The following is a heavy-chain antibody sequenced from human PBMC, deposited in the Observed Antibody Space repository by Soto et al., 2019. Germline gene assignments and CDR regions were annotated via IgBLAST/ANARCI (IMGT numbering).Heavy chain of an antibody. CDR1: GYTFTDYY. D-gene: IGHD5-18*01. CDR3: TRENIENSDGLYDDFDI. J-gene: IGHJ3*02. V-gene: IGHV1-2*02. CDR2: MNPKSGGA. Sequence: ASVKVSCKTSGYTFTDYYTHWVRQAPGQGLEWMGWMNPKSGGAYFAQKFQGRVTLTRDTSIGTAYIEVNSLTSDDTAVYFCTRENIENSDGLYDDFDIWGQGTKGTFSS.